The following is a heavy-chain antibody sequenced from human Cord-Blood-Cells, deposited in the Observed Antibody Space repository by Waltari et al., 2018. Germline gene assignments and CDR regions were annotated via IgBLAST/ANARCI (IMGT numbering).Heavy chain of an antibody. J-gene: IGHJ4*02. CDR1: GFSLSTRGLR. V-gene: IGHV2-70*04. D-gene: IGHD6-13*01. CDR3: ARTNPYSSSWYYFDY. CDR2: IDWDDDK. Sequence: QVTLKESGPALVKPTQTLPLTCTFSGFSLSTRGLRVSWIRQPPGKALEWLARIDWDDDKFYSTSLKTSLTISKDTSKNQVVLTMTNMDPVDTATYYCARTNPYSSSWYYFDYWGQGTLVTVSS.